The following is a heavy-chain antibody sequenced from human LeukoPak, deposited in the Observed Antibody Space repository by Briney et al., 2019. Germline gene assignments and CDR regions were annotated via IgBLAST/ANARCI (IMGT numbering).Heavy chain of an antibody. V-gene: IGHV4-39*07. CDR1: GGSVSSSHY. Sequence: SETLSLTCTVSGGSVSSSHYWGWIRQPPGKGLEWIGSIYYGGSTYYNASLRSRVTTSVDTSKNQFSLKLSSVTAADTAVYYCARGPPPDLDYWGRGTLVTVSS. J-gene: IGHJ4*02. CDR3: ARGPPPDLDY. CDR2: IYYGGST.